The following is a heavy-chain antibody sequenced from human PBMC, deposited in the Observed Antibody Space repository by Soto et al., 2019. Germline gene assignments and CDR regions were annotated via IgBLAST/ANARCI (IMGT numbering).Heavy chain of an antibody. Sequence: SETLSLTCTVSGGSISSYYWSWIRQPPGKGLEWIGYIYYSGSTNYNPSLKSRVTISVDTSKSQFSLKLSSVTAADTALYYCARGTMSYYDSSGYSLDYWGQGTLVTVSS. CDR1: GGSISSYY. CDR2: IYYSGST. V-gene: IGHV4-59*01. CDR3: ARGTMSYYDSSGYSLDY. D-gene: IGHD3-22*01. J-gene: IGHJ4*02.